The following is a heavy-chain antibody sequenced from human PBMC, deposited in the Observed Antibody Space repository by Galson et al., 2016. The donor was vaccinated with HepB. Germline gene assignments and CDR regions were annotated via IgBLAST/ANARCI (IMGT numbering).Heavy chain of an antibody. CDR3: VKDGVRTVSGDFGFED. CDR1: GFTFEDFA. D-gene: IGHD3-10*01. J-gene: IGHJ4*02. V-gene: IGHV3-9*01. CDR2: ISWNGGTI. Sequence: SLRLSCAVSGFTFEDFAMHWVRQAPGKGLEWVSVISWNGGTIGYADSVMGRFMISRDNAKNSLDLQMNSLRPEDTALYFCVKDGVRTVSGDFGFEDWGRGTLVTVSS.